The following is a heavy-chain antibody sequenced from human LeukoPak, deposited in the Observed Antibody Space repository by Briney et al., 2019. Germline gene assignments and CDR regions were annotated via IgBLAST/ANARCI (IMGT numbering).Heavy chain of an antibody. CDR2: INPNSGGT. D-gene: IGHD3-3*01. CDR1: GYTFTGYY. CDR3: AKTPDYDFWSGQDHYYYSMDV. V-gene: IGHV1-2*02. J-gene: IGHJ6*03. Sequence: ASVKVSCKASGYTFTGYYMHWVRQAPGQGLEWMGWINPNSGGTNYAQKFQGRVTMTRDTSISTAYMELSRLRSDDTAIYYCAKTPDYDFWSGQDHYYYSMDVWGKGTTVTVSS.